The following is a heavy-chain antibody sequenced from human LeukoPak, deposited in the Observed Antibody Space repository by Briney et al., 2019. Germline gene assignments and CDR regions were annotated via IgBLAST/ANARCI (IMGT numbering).Heavy chain of an antibody. CDR1: GFTFDDYA. V-gene: IGHV3-9*01. CDR3: AKDTGRYSYALFDY. J-gene: IGHJ4*02. Sequence: GGSLRLSCAASGFTFDDYAMHWVRHAPGKGLEWVSGISWNSGSIGYADSVKGRFTISRDNAKNSLYLQMNSLRAEDTALYYCAKDTGRYSYALFDYWGQGTLVTVSS. D-gene: IGHD5-18*01. CDR2: ISWNSGSI.